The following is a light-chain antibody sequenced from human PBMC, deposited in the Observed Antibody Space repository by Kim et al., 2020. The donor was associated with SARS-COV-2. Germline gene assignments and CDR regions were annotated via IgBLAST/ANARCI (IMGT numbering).Light chain of an antibody. J-gene: IGLJ2*01. V-gene: IGLV1-51*01. Sequence: KVSIYCSGSSSKIGNNYVSWYKQLPGTAPKLLVYDNNKRPSAIPDRFSGSKSGTSATLGITGLRTGDEADYYCGTWDSSLSAAGVFGGWTQLTVL. CDR1: SSKIGNNY. CDR2: DNN. CDR3: GTWDSSLSAAGV.